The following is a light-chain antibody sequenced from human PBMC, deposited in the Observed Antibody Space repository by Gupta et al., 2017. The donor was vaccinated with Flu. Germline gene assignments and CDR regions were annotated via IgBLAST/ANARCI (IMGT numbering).Light chain of an antibody. J-gene: IGKJ1*01. CDR2: AAS. CDR1: QSIRGS. Sequence: DVQMTQSPSYLSPSVGDRVTISCRASQSIRGSLNWYQQKPGKAPNLLIFAASSLQSGVPSRFSGSGSGTDFSLTISRLQPEDCAIYYCQQSDKTPRTFGQGTMVDIK. CDR3: QQSDKTPRT. V-gene: IGKV1-39*01.